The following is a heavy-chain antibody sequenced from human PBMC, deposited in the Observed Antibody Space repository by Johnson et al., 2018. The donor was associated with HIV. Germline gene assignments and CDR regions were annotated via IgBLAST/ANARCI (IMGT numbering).Heavy chain of an antibody. D-gene: IGHD3-3*01. Sequence: QVQLVESGGGVVQPGRSLRLSCAASGFTVSSNYMSWVRQAPGKGLEWVAFIQYDGSNKYYADSVKGRFTISRDNSKNTLYLQMNSLRPEDTAVYYCASLYYNFWSGYSSSGWSHAFDIWGQGTMVTVSS. V-gene: IGHV3-30*02. CDR2: IQYDGSNK. CDR3: ASLYYNFWSGYSSSGWSHAFDI. J-gene: IGHJ3*02. CDR1: GFTVSSNY.